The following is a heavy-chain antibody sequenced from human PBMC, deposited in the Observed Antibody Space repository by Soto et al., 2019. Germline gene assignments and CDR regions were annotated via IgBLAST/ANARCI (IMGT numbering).Heavy chain of an antibody. CDR3: AKEPIAVAGTNFDY. D-gene: IGHD6-19*01. V-gene: IGHV3-23*01. CDR1: GFTFSSYA. J-gene: IGHJ4*02. Sequence: EVQLLESGGGLVQPGGSLRLSCAASGFTFSSYAMSWVRQAPGKGLEWVSAISGSGGSTYYADSVKGRFTISRDNSKNTLYLQMNXXXXXXXXXXXCAKEPIAVAGTNFDYWGQGTLVTVSS. CDR2: ISGSGGST.